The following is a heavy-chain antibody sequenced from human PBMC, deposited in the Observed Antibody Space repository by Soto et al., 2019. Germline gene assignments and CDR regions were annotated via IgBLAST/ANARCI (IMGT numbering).Heavy chain of an antibody. D-gene: IGHD4-4*01. CDR2: IYFTGST. V-gene: IGHV4-61*01. CDR1: GGSVSSTSYY. CDR3: ARAAPLKDYTNTHADS. Sequence: SETLSLTCTVFGGSVSSTSYYWSWIRQPPGKGLEWIGYIYFTGSTKYNPSLKSRVTISVDTSKNQFSLKLSSVTAADTAVYYCARAAPLKDYTNTHADSWGQGTLVTVSS. J-gene: IGHJ4*02.